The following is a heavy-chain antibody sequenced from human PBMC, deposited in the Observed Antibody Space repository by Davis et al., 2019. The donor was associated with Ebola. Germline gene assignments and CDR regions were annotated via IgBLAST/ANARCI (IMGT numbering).Heavy chain of an antibody. J-gene: IGHJ4*02. D-gene: IGHD1-26*01. Sequence: SGPTLVKPTQTLTLTCTFSGFSLSPSGMCVSWIRQPPGKALEWLARIAWDDDKYYSTSLKTRLTISKDTSKNQVVLTMTNMDPVDTATYYCARSTTQTMDSGSYKEFDYWGQGTLVTVSS. CDR3: ARSTTQTMDSGSYKEFDY. CDR2: IAWDDDK. V-gene: IGHV2-70*11. CDR1: GFSLSPSGMC.